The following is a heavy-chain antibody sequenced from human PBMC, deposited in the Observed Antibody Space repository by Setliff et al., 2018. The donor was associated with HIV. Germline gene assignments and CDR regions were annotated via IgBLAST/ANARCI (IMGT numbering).Heavy chain of an antibody. CDR1: GFTFSSYS. V-gene: IGHV3-21*01. CDR3: ARAGAWASGRYYFDN. CDR2: ISSSSSYI. D-gene: IGHD3-10*01. J-gene: IGHJ4*02. Sequence: GGSLRLSCAASGFTFSSYSMNWVRQAPGKGLEWVSSISSSSSYIYYADSVKGRFTISRDNAKNSLNLQMNSLRAEDTAVYYCARAGAWASGRYYFDNWGQGTLVTVS.